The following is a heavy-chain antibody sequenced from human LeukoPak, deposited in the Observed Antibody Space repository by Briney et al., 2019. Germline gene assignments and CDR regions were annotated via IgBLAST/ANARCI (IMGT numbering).Heavy chain of an antibody. V-gene: IGHV3-53*01. J-gene: IGHJ6*03. CDR3: ARERLGYCSSTSCSNSMDA. Sequence: GGSLRLSCSASGFTVSSNYMSWVRQAPGKGLEWVSVIYSGGSTYYADSVKGRFTISRDNSKNTLYLQMNSLRAEDTAVYYCARERLGYCSSTSCSNSMDAGGKGTTVTVSS. CDR2: IYSGGST. D-gene: IGHD2-2*01. CDR1: GFTVSSNY.